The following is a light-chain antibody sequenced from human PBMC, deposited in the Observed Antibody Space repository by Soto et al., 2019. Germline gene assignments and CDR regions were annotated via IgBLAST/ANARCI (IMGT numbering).Light chain of an antibody. J-gene: IGLJ2*01. Sequence: QSVLTQPPSVSGAPGERVTISCTGSSSDIGAGYRVRWYQQVPGTAPKLLIYDNTNRPSGVSVRFSGSKSGTSASLAISGLQAEDEADYYCSSYAVNNKVVFGGGTKVTVL. CDR2: DNT. CDR1: SSDIGAGYR. V-gene: IGLV1-40*01. CDR3: SSYAVNNKVV.